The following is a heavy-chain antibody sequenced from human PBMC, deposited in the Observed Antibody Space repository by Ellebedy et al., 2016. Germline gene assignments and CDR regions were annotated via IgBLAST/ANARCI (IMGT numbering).Heavy chain of an antibody. D-gene: IGHD2-15*01. J-gene: IGHJ4*02. V-gene: IGHV3-48*02. CDR1: GFTFRTYT. CDR3: VREVPARSFAN. Sequence: GESLKISCAASGFTFRTYTMNWVRQAPGKGLEWVSSISSTSGAIYYSDSVKGRFTISRDNAKNSVYLQMDRLRDEDTAVYYCVREVPARSFANWGQGTRVTVSA. CDR2: ISSTSGAI.